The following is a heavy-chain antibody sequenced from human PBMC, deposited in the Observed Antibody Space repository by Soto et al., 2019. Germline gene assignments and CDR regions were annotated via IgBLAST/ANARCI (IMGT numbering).Heavy chain of an antibody. V-gene: IGHV4-4*07. Sequence: QVQLQESGPGLVKPSETLSLTCTVSGGSISDNYWSWIRQPAGQGLVWIARIYTGGTTNYTPSLTRRVPRPAEKSNIRPSLRLISVTAGDTAVYYCARGDLPTGNWFDPWGQGTLVNVS. D-gene: IGHD3-16*01. CDR2: IYTGGTT. CDR3: ARGDLPTGNWFDP. J-gene: IGHJ5*02. CDR1: GGSISDNY.